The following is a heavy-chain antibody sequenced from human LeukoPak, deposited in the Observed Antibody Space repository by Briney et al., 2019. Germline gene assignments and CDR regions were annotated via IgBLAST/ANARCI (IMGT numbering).Heavy chain of an antibody. J-gene: IGHJ4*02. Sequence: ASVKVSCKASGGTFSSYAINWVRQATGQGLEWMGWMNPKNGNTGYEQKFQGRLTMTRDTSINTAYMELSSLRSEDTAVYYCARGLEMEVAAYWGQGTLVTVSS. D-gene: IGHD5-24*01. CDR3: ARGLEMEVAAY. V-gene: IGHV1-8*02. CDR2: MNPKNGNT. CDR1: GGTFSSYA.